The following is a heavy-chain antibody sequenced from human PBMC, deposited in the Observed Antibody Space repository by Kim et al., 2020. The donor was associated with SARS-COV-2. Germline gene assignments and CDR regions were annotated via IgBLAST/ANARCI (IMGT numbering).Heavy chain of an antibody. J-gene: IGHJ6*02. V-gene: IGHV3-23*01. CDR2: ISGSGGST. Sequence: GGSLRLSCAASGFTFSSYAMSWVRQAPGKGLEWVSAISGSGGSTYYADSVKGRFTISRDNSKNTLYLQMNSLRAEDTAVYYCAKWSSGSPNYYYYYYGMDVWGQGTTVTVSS. D-gene: IGHD3-10*01. CDR3: AKWSSGSPNYYYYYYGMDV. CDR1: GFTFSSYA.